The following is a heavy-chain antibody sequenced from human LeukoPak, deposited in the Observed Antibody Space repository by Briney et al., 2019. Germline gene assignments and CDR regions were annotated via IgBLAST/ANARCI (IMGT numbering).Heavy chain of an antibody. CDR1: GFTVSSNY. CDR2: IYSGGST. CDR3: ARDGYSYGRGYMDV. Sequence: GGSLRLSCAASGFTVSSNYMSWVRQAPGKGLEWVSIIYSGGSTFYADSVKGRLTISRDSSKNTLYLQMNSLRAEDTAVYYCARDGYSYGRGYMDVWGKGTTVTVSS. V-gene: IGHV3-53*01. J-gene: IGHJ6*03. D-gene: IGHD5-18*01.